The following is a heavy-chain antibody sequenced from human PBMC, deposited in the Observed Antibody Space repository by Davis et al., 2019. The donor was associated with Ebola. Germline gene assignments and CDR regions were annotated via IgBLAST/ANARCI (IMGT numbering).Heavy chain of an antibody. CDR3: ARDRGITTRTGRDSYYGMDV. CDR1: GGSISSGGYS. D-gene: IGHD6-6*01. CDR2: IYHSGNT. Sequence: TLSLTCAVSGGSISSGGYSWSWIRQLPGKGLEWIGYIYHSGNTFYNPSLRSRVTISVDRSKNQFSLEVTSVTAADTAVYYCARDRGITTRTGRDSYYGMDVWGQGTTVTVS. V-gene: IGHV4-30-2*01. J-gene: IGHJ6*02.